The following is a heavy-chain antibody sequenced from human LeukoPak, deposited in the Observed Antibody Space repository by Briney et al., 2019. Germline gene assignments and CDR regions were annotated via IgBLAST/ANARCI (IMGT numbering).Heavy chain of an antibody. D-gene: IGHD4-17*01. V-gene: IGHV3-53*01. CDR2: IYSGGST. Sequence: GGSLRLSCAASGFTVSSNYMSWVRQAPGKGLEWVSVIYSGGSTYYADSVKGRFTISRDNSKNTLYLQMNSLRAEDTAVYYCARDSGDYGSYYYYYFMDVWGKGTTVTVSS. J-gene: IGHJ6*03. CDR1: GFTVSSNY. CDR3: ARDSGDYGSYYYYYFMDV.